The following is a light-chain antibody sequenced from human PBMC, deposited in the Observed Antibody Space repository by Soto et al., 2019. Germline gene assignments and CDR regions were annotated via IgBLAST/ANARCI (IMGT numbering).Light chain of an antibody. CDR3: QQANSFPRT. CDR1: QGISSW. J-gene: IGKJ4*01. V-gene: IGKV1-12*01. CDR2: TGS. Sequence: DIQMTQSPSSVSASVGDRVSITCRASQGISSWLAWYQQKPGRAHKLLIYTGSSLQSGVPSRLSGTGSGTDYTLNISSLQPEDVATCDCQQANSFPRTCGGGTKVEIK.